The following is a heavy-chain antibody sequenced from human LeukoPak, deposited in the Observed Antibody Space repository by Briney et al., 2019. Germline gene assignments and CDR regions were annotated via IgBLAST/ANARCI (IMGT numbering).Heavy chain of an antibody. CDR3: ARFWLGLDY. CDR2: IKQDGSEK. Sequence: PGGSLRLSCAASGFTFSGYRMSWVRQAPGKGLQWVANIKQDGSEKYYVDSVKARFTISRDNTKNSLYLQMNSLRAEDTAVYYCARFWLGLDYWGQASLVSVCS. V-gene: IGHV3-7*03. CDR1: GFTFSGYR. D-gene: IGHD3-3*01. J-gene: IGHJ4*02.